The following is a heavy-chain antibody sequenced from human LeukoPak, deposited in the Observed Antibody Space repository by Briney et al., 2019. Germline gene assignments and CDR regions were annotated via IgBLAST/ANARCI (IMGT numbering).Heavy chain of an antibody. V-gene: IGHV3-7*01. J-gene: IGHJ4*02. CDR3: ARDKITGASTNDY. CDR2: INQDGSER. Sequence: QPGGSLRLSCAASGFSFTNYWMSWVRQAPGMGLEWVAIINQDGSERYYVDSVKGRFTVSRDSAKNSLYLQMNSLRVEDTAVYYCARDKITGASTNDYWGRGTLVTVSS. D-gene: IGHD1-14*01. CDR1: GFSFTNYW.